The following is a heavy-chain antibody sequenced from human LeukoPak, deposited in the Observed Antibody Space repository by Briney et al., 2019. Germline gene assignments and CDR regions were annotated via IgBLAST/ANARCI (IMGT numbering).Heavy chain of an antibody. J-gene: IGHJ4*02. Sequence: PSETLSLTCTVSGGSISTSNYYWSWIRQPAGKGLEWIGRIYTSGSTNYNPSLKSRVTMSVDTSKNQFSLKLSSVTAADTAVYYCARDGEGQQLGNWGQGTLVTVSS. V-gene: IGHV4-61*02. CDR1: GGSISTSNYY. CDR2: IYTSGST. CDR3: ARDGEGQQLGN. D-gene: IGHD6-13*01.